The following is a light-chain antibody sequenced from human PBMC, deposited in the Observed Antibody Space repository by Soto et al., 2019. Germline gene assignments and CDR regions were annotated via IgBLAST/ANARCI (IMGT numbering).Light chain of an antibody. Sequence: QSVLTQPPSASGTPGQRVTISCSGSRSNIGNNAVTWYQQFPGTAPKLLIYNNNQRPSGVPDRFSGSKSGTSASVAISGLQPEDEADYYCAPWDDSRNARGVFGGGTKLTVL. CDR3: APWDDSRNARGV. J-gene: IGLJ3*02. CDR2: NNN. V-gene: IGLV1-44*01. CDR1: RSNIGNNA.